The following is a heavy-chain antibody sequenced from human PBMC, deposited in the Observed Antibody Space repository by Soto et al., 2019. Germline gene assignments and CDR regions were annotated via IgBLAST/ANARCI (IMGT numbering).Heavy chain of an antibody. Sequence: EVQLVESGGGLVPPGGSLTLSCAASGFSFSDFYINCVPQSPGKGLEGVRRTRNKASSYTTDYAAFVKGRFTISRDDSKNLIYLQMNSLKTEDTAVYYCAREGSSSGPDYEYWGQGTLVTVSS. CDR3: AREGSSSGPDYEY. CDR1: GFSFSDFY. D-gene: IGHD3-22*01. J-gene: IGHJ4*02. CDR2: TRNKASSYTT. V-gene: IGHV3-72*01.